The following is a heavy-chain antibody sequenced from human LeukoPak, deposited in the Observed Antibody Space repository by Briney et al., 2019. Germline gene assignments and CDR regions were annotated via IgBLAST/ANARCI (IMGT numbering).Heavy chain of an antibody. Sequence: PPGGSLRLSCTVSGFTFSSNWMTWVRQAPGKGLEWVANIRQDESEKYHADFVKGRFTISRDNAKNSLYLQMNSLRAEDTAVYYCAREHRHEGATVDSWGQGTLVTVSS. J-gene: IGHJ4*02. CDR1: GFTFSSNW. CDR3: AREHRHEGATVDS. V-gene: IGHV3-7*01. D-gene: IGHD1-26*01. CDR2: IRQDESEK.